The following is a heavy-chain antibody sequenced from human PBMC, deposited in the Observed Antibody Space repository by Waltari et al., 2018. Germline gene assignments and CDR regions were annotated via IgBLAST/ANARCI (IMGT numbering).Heavy chain of an antibody. J-gene: IGHJ6*03. CDR1: GYSFTSYW. D-gene: IGHD3-3*01. CDR3: ARLGTHYDFWSGYPYYYYYMDV. CDR2: IHPGDSEN. V-gene: IGHV5-51*01. Sequence: EVQLVQSGAEVKKPGESLKISCKGSGYSFTSYWIGWVRQMPGKGLEWMGIIHPGDSENRYSPYFKGQVTIAADKSISTAYLQWSSLKASDTAMYYCARLGTHYDFWSGYPYYYYYMDVWGKGTTVTVSS.